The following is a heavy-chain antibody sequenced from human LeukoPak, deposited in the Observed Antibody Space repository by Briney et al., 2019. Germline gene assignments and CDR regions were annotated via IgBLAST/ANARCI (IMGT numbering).Heavy chain of an antibody. J-gene: IGHJ4*02. Sequence: PGASLQISCKGSGYSFTSYWIGWVRQMPGRGLAWMGIIYPGDSDTRYSPSFQGQVTISADKSISTAYLQWSSLKASDTAMYYCARFRSRYYGSSGYLGFDYWGQGTLVTVSS. CDR1: GYSFTSYW. D-gene: IGHD3-22*01. CDR2: IYPGDSDT. CDR3: ARFRSRYYGSSGYLGFDY. V-gene: IGHV5-51*01.